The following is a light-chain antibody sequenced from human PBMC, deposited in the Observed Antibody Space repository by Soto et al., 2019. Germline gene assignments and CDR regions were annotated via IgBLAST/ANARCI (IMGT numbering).Light chain of an antibody. Sequence: EIVLIQSPATLSLSPGERVTLSCRASPSVANFVAWYQQKPGQAPRLLIYGAFNRATGIPARFSGSGSGTDFTLTISSLEPEDAAVYYCQQRNVWPPVTFGQGTRLEIK. CDR2: GAF. V-gene: IGKV3-11*01. CDR1: PSVANF. CDR3: QQRNVWPPVT. J-gene: IGKJ5*01.